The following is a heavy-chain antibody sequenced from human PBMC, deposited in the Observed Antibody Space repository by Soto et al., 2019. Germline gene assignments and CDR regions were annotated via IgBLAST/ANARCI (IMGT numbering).Heavy chain of an antibody. V-gene: IGHV3-30-3*01. CDR3: ARENTAMVTSVVFDY. D-gene: IGHD5-18*01. CDR2: ISYDGSNK. Sequence: GGSLRLSCAASGFTFSSYAMHWVRQAPGKGLEWVAVISYDGSNKYYADSVKGRFTISRDNPKNTLYLQMNSLRAEDTALYYCARENTAMVTSVVFDYWGQGTLVTVSS. J-gene: IGHJ4*02. CDR1: GFTFSSYA.